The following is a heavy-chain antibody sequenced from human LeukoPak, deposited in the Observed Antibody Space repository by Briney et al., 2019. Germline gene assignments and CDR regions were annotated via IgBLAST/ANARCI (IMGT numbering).Heavy chain of an antibody. J-gene: IGHJ6*03. CDR2: ISGYNGNT. CDR3: ARVVLRFLEWLTYMDV. V-gene: IGHV1-18*01. CDR1: GYTFTSYG. Sequence: ASVKVSCRASGYTFTSYGISWVRQAPGQGLEWMGWISGYNGNTNYAQKLQGRVTMTTDTSTSTAYMELRSLRSDDTAVYYCARVVLRFLEWLTYMDVWGKGTTVTVSS. D-gene: IGHD3-3*01.